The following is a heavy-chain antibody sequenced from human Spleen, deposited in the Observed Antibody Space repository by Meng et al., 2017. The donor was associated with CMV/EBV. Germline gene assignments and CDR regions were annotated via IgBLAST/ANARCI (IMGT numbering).Heavy chain of an antibody. CDR1: GFTFSTYA. CDR3: AKVEHDSSGIYGLGVNAY. J-gene: IGHJ4*02. V-gene: IGHV3-23*01. D-gene: IGHD3-22*01. CDR2: ISGSGSNT. Sequence: GQSLKISCAASGFTFSTYAMTWVRQAPGKGLEWVSRISGSGSNTFYADSVKGRFTISRDNSKNTLYLQMNSLRAEDTAVYYCAKVEHDSSGIYGLGVNAYWGQGTLVTVSS.